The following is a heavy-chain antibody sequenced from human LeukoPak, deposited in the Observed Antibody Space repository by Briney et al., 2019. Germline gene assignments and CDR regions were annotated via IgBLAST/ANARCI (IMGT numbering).Heavy chain of an antibody. CDR1: GFTFSSYA. Sequence: GGSLRLSCAASGFTFSSYAMSWVRQAPGKGLEWVSAISGSGGSTYYADSVKGRFTIFRDNSKNTLYLQMNSLRSEDTAVYYCAKDDMVRGVIITTGADYWGQGTLVTVSS. D-gene: IGHD3-10*01. J-gene: IGHJ4*02. V-gene: IGHV3-23*01. CDR2: ISGSGGST. CDR3: AKDDMVRGVIITTGADY.